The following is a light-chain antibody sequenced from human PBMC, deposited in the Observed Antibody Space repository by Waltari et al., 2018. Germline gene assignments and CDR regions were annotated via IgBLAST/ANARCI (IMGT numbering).Light chain of an antibody. J-gene: IGLJ3*02. Sequence: QSVLPQPPSVSAAPGPKVIISCSGSSSTIGNNDVSWYQQLPGAAPKLLIYDSHKRPSGIPDRFSGSKSGTSATLGITGLQTGDEADYYCGTWDSSLSAWVFGGGTKLTVL. CDR1: SSTIGNND. CDR3: GTWDSSLSAWV. CDR2: DSH. V-gene: IGLV1-51*01.